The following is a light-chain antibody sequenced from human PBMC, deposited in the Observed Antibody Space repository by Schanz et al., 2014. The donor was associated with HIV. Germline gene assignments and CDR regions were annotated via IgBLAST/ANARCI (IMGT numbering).Light chain of an antibody. CDR1: QSILYSSHNKNY. J-gene: IGKJ1*01. CDR2: WAS. CDR3: QQYYITPQA. V-gene: IGKV4-1*01. Sequence: DIVMTQSPDSLAVSLGERATINCKSSQSILYSSHNKNYLAWYQQKPGQPPKLLIYWASTRESGVPDRFSGSGSGTDFTLTISSLQAEDVAVYYCQQYYITPQAFGQGTKVQIK.